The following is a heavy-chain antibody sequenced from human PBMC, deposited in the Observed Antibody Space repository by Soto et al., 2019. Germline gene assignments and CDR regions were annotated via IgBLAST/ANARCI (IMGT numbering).Heavy chain of an antibody. CDR3: ARDPYYDFWSGKTAASFFDY. Sequence: PGGSLRLSCAASGFTFSSYSMNWVRQAPGKGLEWVSSISSSSSYIYYADSVKGRFTISRDNAKNSLYPQMNSLRAEDTAVYYCARDPYYDFWSGKTAASFFDYWGQGTLVTVSS. CDR2: ISSSSSYI. D-gene: IGHD3-3*01. J-gene: IGHJ4*02. CDR1: GFTFSSYS. V-gene: IGHV3-21*01.